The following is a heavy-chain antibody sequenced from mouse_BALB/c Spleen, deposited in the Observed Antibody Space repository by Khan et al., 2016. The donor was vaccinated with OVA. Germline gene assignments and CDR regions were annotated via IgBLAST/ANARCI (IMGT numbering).Heavy chain of an antibody. CDR3: ATSYFYGYYFDY. J-gene: IGHJ2*01. CDR1: GFTFSNYG. Sequence: EVELVESGGGLVQPGGSRKLSCAASGFTFSNYGMHWVRPAPEKGLEWVAFISGDTSTIYYADTVKGRFTISRDNPKNTLFLQMTSLMSEDTARYYCATSYFYGYYFDYWGPGTTLTVAS. V-gene: IGHV5-17*02. D-gene: IGHD1-1*01. CDR2: ISGDTSTI.